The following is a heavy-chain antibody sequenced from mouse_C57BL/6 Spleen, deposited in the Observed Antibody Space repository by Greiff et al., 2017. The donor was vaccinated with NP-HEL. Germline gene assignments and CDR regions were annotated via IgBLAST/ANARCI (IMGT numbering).Heavy chain of an antibody. D-gene: IGHD1-1*01. CDR1: GFNIKNTY. CDR3: ARSDGSSYDYFDY. J-gene: IGHJ2*01. V-gene: IGHV14-3*01. CDR2: IDPANGNT. Sequence: EVQLQQSVAELVRPGASVKLSCTASGFNIKNTYMHWVKQRPEQGMEWIGRIDPANGNTKYAPKFQGKATINADTSSNTAYLQLSSLTSVDTAIYDCARSDGSSYDYFDYWGQGTTLTVSS.